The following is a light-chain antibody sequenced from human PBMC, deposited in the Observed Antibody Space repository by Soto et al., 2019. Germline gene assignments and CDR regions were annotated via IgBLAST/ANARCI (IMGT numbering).Light chain of an antibody. CDR3: QKYSSVPV. J-gene: IGKJ3*01. CDR1: QDIRNF. V-gene: IGKV1-27*01. Sequence: DIQMTQSPTSLSASVGDRVTITCRASQDIRNFVAWYQQKPGKAPKLLLYAASTLQSGVPSRFSGSGSGTDFTLTINILQPEDVATYSCQKYSSVPVFGPGTKVEIK. CDR2: AAS.